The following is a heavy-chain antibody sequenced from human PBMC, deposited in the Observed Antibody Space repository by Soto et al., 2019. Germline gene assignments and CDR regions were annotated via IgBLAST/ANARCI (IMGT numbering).Heavy chain of an antibody. CDR2: INPNGGST. CDR1: GYSFTSQY. V-gene: IGHV1-46*03. D-gene: IGHD5-12*01. J-gene: IGHJ3*02. CDR3: ARGPWLGPGGGGTEPLDI. Sequence: QVQLVQSGAEVEKPGASVKISCKASGYSFTSQYVHWVRQAPGQGLEWMGIINPNGGSTTYAQKFQGKVTMTRATSTGPGPMGLGSLTLGDRACFFWARGPWLGPGGGGTEPLDIWGQGTMVTVAS.